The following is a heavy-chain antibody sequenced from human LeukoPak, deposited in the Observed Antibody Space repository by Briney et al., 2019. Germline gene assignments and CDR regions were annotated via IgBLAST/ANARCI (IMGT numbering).Heavy chain of an antibody. D-gene: IGHD3-9*01. V-gene: IGHV4-4*07. J-gene: IGHJ6*02. CDR3: ARDDFEYSVHYGMDV. CDR2: VYRSGNT. Sequence: SETLSLTCSVSGGSISTYYWSWIRQPAGKGLEWIGRVYRSGNTNYNPSLKSRVTMSVDTSKNQIPLRLRSVTAADTAVYYCARDDFEYSVHYGMDVWGQGTTVTVSS. CDR1: GGSISTYY.